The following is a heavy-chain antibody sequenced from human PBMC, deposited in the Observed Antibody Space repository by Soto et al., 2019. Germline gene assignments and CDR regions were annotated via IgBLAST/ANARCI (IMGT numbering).Heavy chain of an antibody. CDR1: GGTFSSYA. CDR3: ARVGGIVGVPAAIRGAFDI. D-gene: IGHD2-2*02. J-gene: IGHJ3*02. V-gene: IGHV1-69*01. Sequence: QVQLVQSGAEVKKPGASVKVSCKASGGTFSSYAISWVRQAPGQGLEWMGGIIPIFGTANYAQKFQGRVTITADESTSTAYMELSSLRSEDTAVYYCARVGGIVGVPAAIRGAFDIWGQGTMVTVSS. CDR2: IIPIFGTA.